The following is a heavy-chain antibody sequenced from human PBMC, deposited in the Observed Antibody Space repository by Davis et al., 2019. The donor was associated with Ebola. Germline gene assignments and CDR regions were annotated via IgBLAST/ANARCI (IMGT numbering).Heavy chain of an antibody. Sequence: AASVKVSCKTSGYTFTNYGINWVRQAPGQGLEWMGWISGYNGDSNYSQKFQGRVTLTTDTSTSTAYMELRSLKSDDTAVYYCARQRISIFGVAPTFDFWGQGALVTVSS. CDR2: ISGYNGDS. J-gene: IGHJ4*02. CDR3: ARQRISIFGVAPTFDF. D-gene: IGHD3-3*01. CDR1: GYTFTNYG. V-gene: IGHV1-18*04.